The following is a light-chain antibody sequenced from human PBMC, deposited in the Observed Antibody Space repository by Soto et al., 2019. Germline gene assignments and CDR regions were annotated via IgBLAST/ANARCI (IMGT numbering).Light chain of an antibody. V-gene: IGLV2-14*01. Sequence: QSALTQPASVSGSPGQSITISCTGTSNDVGAFNYVSWYHQHPGKAPKLLIYDVTYRPSGVSNRFSGSKSGNTASLTISGLQAEDEVDYYCSSYTRDSTLIFGGGTKVTVL. CDR2: DVT. CDR3: SSYTRDSTLI. CDR1: SNDVGAFNY. J-gene: IGLJ2*01.